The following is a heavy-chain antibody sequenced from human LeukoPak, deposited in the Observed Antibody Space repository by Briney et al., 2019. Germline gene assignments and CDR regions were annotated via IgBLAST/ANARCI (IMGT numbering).Heavy chain of an antibody. CDR2: INHNRGST. V-gene: IGHV1-46*01. Sequence: ASVKVSYKPCGYTFTRYYMYWLGQAPGKGLAWMGIINHNRGSTSYAQKFQGRVTMTRDMSTSTVYMELSSLRSEDTAVYYCARVSGYHWESYFDYWGQGTLVTDSS. J-gene: IGHJ4*02. CDR3: ARVSGYHWESYFDY. D-gene: IGHD5-12*01. CDR1: GYTFTRYY.